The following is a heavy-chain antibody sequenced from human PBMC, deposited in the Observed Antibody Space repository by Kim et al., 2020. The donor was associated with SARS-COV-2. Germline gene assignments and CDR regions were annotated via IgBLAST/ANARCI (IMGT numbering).Heavy chain of an antibody. D-gene: IGHD3-22*01. CDR3: ARRGSSSGDYYSIVC. CDR1: GFTFSSYA. V-gene: IGHV3-23*01. Sequence: GGSLRLSCAASGFTFSSYAMSWVRQAPGKGLEWVSAISGSGGSTYYADSVKGRFTISRDNSKNTLYLQMNSLRAEDTAVYYCARRGSSSGDYYSIVCWGQGTLFTVSS. J-gene: IGHJ4*02. CDR2: ISGSGGST.